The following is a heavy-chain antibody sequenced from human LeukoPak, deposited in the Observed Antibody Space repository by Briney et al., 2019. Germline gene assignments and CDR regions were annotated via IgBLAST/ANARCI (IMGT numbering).Heavy chain of an antibody. CDR2: ISYSGLT. V-gene: IGHV4-59*08. CDR1: GGSTSGYY. Sequence: SETLALTCTVSGGSTSGYYCSWIRQPPGKGLEWIGQISYSGLTRYNPALESRVTISVDTSKNQISVNLNSVTAADTAFYYCARHRAIAGPFDHWGQGTQVTVSS. D-gene: IGHD6-19*01. CDR3: ARHRAIAGPFDH. J-gene: IGHJ4*02.